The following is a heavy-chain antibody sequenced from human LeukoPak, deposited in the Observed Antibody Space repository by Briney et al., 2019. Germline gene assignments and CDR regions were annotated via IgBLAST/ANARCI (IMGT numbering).Heavy chain of an antibody. J-gene: IGHJ2*01. CDR1: GFTFSSYE. D-gene: IGHD3-22*01. CDR2: ISSSGSAI. V-gene: IGHV3-48*03. CDR3: ARDYFDGSDFYSYFDL. Sequence: PGGSLRLSCAASGFTFSSYEMNWVRQAPGKGLEWVSFISSSGSAIHYADSVRGRFTISRDNSKNTLYLQMNSLRAEDTAVYYCARDYFDGSDFYSYFDLWGRGTLVTVSS.